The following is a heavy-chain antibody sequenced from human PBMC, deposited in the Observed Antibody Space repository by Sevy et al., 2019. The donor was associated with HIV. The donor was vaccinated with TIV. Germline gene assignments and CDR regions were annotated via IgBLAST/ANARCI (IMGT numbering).Heavy chain of an antibody. D-gene: IGHD4-17*01. CDR1: GFTFSNYW. Sequence: GGCLRLSCAASGFTFSNYWMHWVRRAPGKGLVWISRISSDGTNTIYADSVKGRFTLSRDNAKNKLYLHMNSLTAEDPAMYYCARDMSTTVAFDIWGHGTMVTVSS. CDR2: ISSDGTNT. CDR3: ARDMSTTVAFDI. J-gene: IGHJ3*02. V-gene: IGHV3-74*01.